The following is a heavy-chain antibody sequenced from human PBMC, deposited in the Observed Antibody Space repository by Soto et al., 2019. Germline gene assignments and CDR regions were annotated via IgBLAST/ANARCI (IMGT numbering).Heavy chain of an antibody. Sequence: PSETLSLSCAVSGISISAYCLRWIRQPTGQGLEWILYDYYCGTTNYDPSLKSRVTISVDTSKNKFSLRLTSVTAADTAVYYCVREAYLGYGHAIDNWGQGTLVTVS. J-gene: IGHJ4*02. D-gene: IGHD2-21*01. CDR1: GISISAYC. CDR3: VREAYLGYGHAIDN. CDR2: DYYCGTT. V-gene: IGHV4-59*01.